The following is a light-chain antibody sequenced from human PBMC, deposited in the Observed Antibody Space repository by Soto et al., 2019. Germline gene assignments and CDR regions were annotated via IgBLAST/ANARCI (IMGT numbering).Light chain of an antibody. CDR2: GAS. CDR3: QQRNNWPIT. J-gene: IGKJ4*01. V-gene: IGKV3-11*01. Sequence: EIVLTQSPATLSLSPGERATLSCRASQSVSNYLAWYQQKPGQAPRLLISGASNRATGIPARFSGSGSETDSPLTISSLEPEEFAVYYCQQRNNWPITFGEGTKVEIK. CDR1: QSVSNY.